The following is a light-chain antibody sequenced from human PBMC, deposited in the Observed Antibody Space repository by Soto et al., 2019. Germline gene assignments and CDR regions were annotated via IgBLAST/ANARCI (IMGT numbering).Light chain of an antibody. V-gene: IGLV1-51*01. J-gene: IGLJ1*01. Sequence: QSVLTQPPSVSAAPGQKVTISCSGSSSNIGKNYVSWYQQFPGTAPKLLIYDNNKRPSGIPDRFSGSKSGTSATLGITGLQTGDEADYYCGTWDTSLSAGVFGTGTKGTVL. CDR1: SSNIGKNY. CDR3: GTWDTSLSAGV. CDR2: DNN.